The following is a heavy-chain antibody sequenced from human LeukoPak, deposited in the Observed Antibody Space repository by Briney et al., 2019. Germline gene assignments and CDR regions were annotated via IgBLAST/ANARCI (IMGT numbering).Heavy chain of an antibody. CDR3: ARQLPYDFWSGYPNWFDP. D-gene: IGHD3-3*01. Sequence: SETLSLTCTVSGGSISSSSYYWGWIRQPPGKGLEWIGSIYYSGSTYYNPSLKSRVTISVDTSKNQFSLKLSSVTAADTAVYYCARQLPYDFWSGYPNWFDPWGQGTLVTVSS. CDR2: IYYSGST. CDR1: GGSISSSSYY. V-gene: IGHV4-39*01. J-gene: IGHJ5*02.